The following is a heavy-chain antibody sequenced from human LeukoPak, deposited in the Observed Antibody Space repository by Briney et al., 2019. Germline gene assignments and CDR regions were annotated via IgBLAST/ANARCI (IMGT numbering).Heavy chain of an antibody. D-gene: IGHD2-2*01. CDR1: GGSFSGYY. V-gene: IGHV4-34*01. Sequence: SETLSLTCAVYGGSFSGYYWSWIRQPPGKGLEWIGEINHSGSTNYNPSLKSRVTISVDTSKYQFSLKLSSVTAADTAVYYCARRGYCSSTSCFGYWFDPWGQGTLVTVSS. CDR2: INHSGST. J-gene: IGHJ5*02. CDR3: ARRGYCSSTSCFGYWFDP.